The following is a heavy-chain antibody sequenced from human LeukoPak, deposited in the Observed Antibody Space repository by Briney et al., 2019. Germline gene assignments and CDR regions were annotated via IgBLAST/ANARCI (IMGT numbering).Heavy chain of an antibody. Sequence: SETLSLTCTVSGGSISSYYWSWIRQPPGKGLEWIGYIYYSGSTNYNPSLKSRVTISVDTSKNQFSLKLSSVTAADTAVYYCARHKYTGGWYGWFDPGAREPWSPSPQ. D-gene: IGHD2-8*02. J-gene: IGHJ5*02. CDR2: IYYSGST. V-gene: IGHV4-59*01. CDR1: GGSISSYY. CDR3: ARHKYTGGWYGWFDP.